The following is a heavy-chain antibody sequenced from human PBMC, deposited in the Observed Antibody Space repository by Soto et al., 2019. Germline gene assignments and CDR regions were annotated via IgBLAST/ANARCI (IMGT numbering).Heavy chain of an antibody. CDR3: ARLAGAGYNPLGY. D-gene: IGHD6-13*01. CDR1: GSTFTNYG. Sequence: QVQLVQSGTEVKKPGASVRVSCTASGSTFTNYGIRWVRQAPGKGLEWMGAVTGYNGNTNYAEKLKGRVTMTRDTSTSTANMELRSLRSDDTAVYYCARLAGAGYNPLGYWGQGTLVTVSS. V-gene: IGHV1-18*01. CDR2: VTGYNGNT. J-gene: IGHJ4*02.